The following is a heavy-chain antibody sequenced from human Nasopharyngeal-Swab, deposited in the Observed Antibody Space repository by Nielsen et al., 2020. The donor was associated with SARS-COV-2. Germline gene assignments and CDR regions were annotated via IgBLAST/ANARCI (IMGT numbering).Heavy chain of an antibody. J-gene: IGHJ6*03. D-gene: IGHD4-17*01. CDR1: GFTFSTSA. CDR2: IIRGGHT. CDR3: AKEGYGAKRFMDV. V-gene: IGHV3-23*01. Sequence: GESLKISCAASGFTFSTSAMSWVRQAPGKGLEWVSGIIRGGHTYYADSVRGRFTISRDNSKNTVYLQMNRLRVEDTAVYYCAKEGYGAKRFMDVWGKGTAVTVSS.